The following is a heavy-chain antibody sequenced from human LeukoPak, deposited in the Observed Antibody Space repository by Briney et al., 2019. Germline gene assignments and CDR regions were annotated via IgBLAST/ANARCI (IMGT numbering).Heavy chain of an antibody. CDR3: ARYGLGAHAFDI. J-gene: IGHJ3*02. D-gene: IGHD3/OR15-3a*01. CDR2: IYSGGST. Sequence: GGSLRLSRAASGFTVSSNYMNWVRQAPGKGLEWVSVIYSGGSTYYADSVKGRFTISGDNSKNTLYLQMNSLRAEGTAVYYCARYGLGAHAFDIWGQGTMVTVSS. V-gene: IGHV3-66*01. CDR1: GFTVSSNY.